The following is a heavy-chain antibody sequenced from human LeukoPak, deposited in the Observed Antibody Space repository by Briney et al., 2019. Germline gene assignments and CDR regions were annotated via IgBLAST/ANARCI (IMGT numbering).Heavy chain of an antibody. V-gene: IGHV4-61*02. CDR3: ARAPRQQLFPVY. Sequence: SETLSLTCTVSGDSISSDNYYWSWIRQPAGTGLEYIGRFNTGGNTYYNPSLKRRVTISLDTSKNLLSLRLSSVTAADTAVYYCARAPRQQLFPVYWGQGTLVTVSS. CDR2: FNTGGNT. CDR1: GDSISSDNYY. D-gene: IGHD6-13*01. J-gene: IGHJ4*02.